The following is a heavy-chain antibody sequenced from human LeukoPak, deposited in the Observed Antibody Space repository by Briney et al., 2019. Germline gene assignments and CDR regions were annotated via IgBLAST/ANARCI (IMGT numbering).Heavy chain of an antibody. CDR2: IYSGGSI. V-gene: IGHV3-53*01. J-gene: IGHJ6*02. CDR3: AKGQRSGSSKYYYYAMDV. D-gene: IGHD3-10*01. CDR1: GLTVSNSY. Sequence: GGSLRPSCAASGLTVSNSYMTWVRQAPGKGLEWVSLIYSGGSIHYADSVKGRFTISRDSSTNTLFLQMNSLRAEDTPVYYCAKGQRSGSSKYYYYAMDVWGQGTTVTVSS.